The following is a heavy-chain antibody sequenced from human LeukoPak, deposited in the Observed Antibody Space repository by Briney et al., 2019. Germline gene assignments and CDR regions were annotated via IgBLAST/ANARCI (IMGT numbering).Heavy chain of an antibody. CDR2: IDYSGST. CDR3: ARGGYYYNSRTEAYFDY. D-gene: IGHD3-10*01. J-gene: IGHJ4*02. Sequence: PSETLSLTCAVYGGSFSGYYWSWIRQPPGKGLEWIGYIDYSGSTNHNPSLKSRVTISVDTSKNQFSLKLSSVTAADTAVYYCARGGYYYNSRTEAYFDYWGQGTLVTVSS. CDR1: GGSFSGYY. V-gene: IGHV4-59*01.